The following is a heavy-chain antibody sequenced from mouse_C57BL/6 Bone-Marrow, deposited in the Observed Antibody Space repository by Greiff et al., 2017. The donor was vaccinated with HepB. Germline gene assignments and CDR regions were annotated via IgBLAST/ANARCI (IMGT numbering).Heavy chain of an antibody. J-gene: IGHJ1*03. Sequence: EVQVVESGGGLVQPGGSMKLSCAASGFTFSDAWMDWVRQSPEKGLEWVAEIRNKANNHATYYAESVKGRFTISRDDSKSSVYLQMNSLRAEDTGIYYCTRGFTTVVATVYWYFDVWGTGTTVTVSS. CDR1: GFTFSDAW. CDR2: IRNKANNHAT. CDR3: TRGFTTVVATVYWYFDV. D-gene: IGHD1-1*01. V-gene: IGHV6-6*01.